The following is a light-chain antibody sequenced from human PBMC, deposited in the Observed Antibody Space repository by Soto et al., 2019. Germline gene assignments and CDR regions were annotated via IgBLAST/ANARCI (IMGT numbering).Light chain of an antibody. J-gene: IGLJ1*01. CDR2: DVS. Sequence: QSALTQPRSVSGSPGQSVTISCTGTSSDVGGYNYVSWYQQHPGKAPKVMIYDVSERPSGVPDRFSGSKSGNTASLTISGLRAEDEADYYCCSYAGSPRYVFGTGTNVTVL. V-gene: IGLV2-11*01. CDR1: SSDVGGYNY. CDR3: CSYAGSPRYV.